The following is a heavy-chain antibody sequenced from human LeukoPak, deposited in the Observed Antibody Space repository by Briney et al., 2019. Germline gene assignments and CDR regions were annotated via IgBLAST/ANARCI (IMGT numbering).Heavy chain of an antibody. CDR2: IDTSGST. CDR1: GDSISSGTYY. CDR3: AGLNSPCSIVFDY. V-gene: IGHV4-61*02. D-gene: IGHD3-16*02. Sequence: SETLSLTCTVSGDSISSGTYYWSWIRQPAGKGLEWIGRIDTSGSTNYNPSLKSRATISVDTSKNQFSLKLSSVTAADTAVYYCAGLNSPCSIVFDYWGQGTLVTVSS. J-gene: IGHJ4*02.